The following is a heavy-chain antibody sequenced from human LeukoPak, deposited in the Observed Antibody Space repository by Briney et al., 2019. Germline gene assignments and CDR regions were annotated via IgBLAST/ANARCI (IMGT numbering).Heavy chain of an antibody. J-gene: IGHJ4*02. V-gene: IGHV1-69*13. CDR1: GYTFTSYG. CDR2: IIPIFGTA. CDR3: ARELRNDFWSGYFVY. D-gene: IGHD3-3*01. Sequence: SVKVSCKASGYTFTSYGFSWVRQAPGQGLEWMGGIIPIFGTANYAQKFQGRVTITADESTSTAYMELSSLRSEDTAVYYCARELRNDFWSGYFVYWGQGTLVTVSS.